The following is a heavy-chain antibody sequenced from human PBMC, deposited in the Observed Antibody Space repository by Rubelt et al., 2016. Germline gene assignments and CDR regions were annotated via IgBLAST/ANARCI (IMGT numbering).Heavy chain of an antibody. V-gene: IGHV4-59*12. CDR2: VYYSGST. Sequence: QVQLQESGPGLVKPSETLSLTCTVSGGSISSYYWSWIRQPPGKGLDWIGYVYYSGSTNYNPSLKSRVTISVDTSKNQFSLKLSSVTAADTAVYYCARGRRWGYCSGGSCYSGWFDPWGQGTLVTVSS. CDR3: ARGRRWGYCSGGSCYSGWFDP. D-gene: IGHD2-15*01. J-gene: IGHJ5*02. CDR1: GGSISSYY.